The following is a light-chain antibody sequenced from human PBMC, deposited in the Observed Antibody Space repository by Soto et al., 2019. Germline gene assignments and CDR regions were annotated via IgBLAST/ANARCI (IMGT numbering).Light chain of an antibody. V-gene: IGLV1-44*01. CDR2: DAH. CDR3: AAWDDSLSIFV. J-gene: IGLJ1*01. CDR1: SSNIGSNT. Sequence: QSVLTQPPSVSGTPGQRVTISCAGSSSNIGSNTVTWYQQLQATAPKLLIYDAHQRPSGIPDRFSGSKSGTAATLAISGLQSEDEADYYCAAWDDSLSIFVFATGTKVTVL.